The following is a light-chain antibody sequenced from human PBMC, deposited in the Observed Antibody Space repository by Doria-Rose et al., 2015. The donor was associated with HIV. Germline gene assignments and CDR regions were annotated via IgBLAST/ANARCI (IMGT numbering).Light chain of an antibody. V-gene: IGKV3-20*01. Sequence: TQSPGTLSLSPGARATLSCRASQSFSSTYLAWYQQIPGQAPSLLIYDGSTRATGIPDRFSASGSGTDVTLTINRLEPEDFALYYCHQYGTSWTFGQGTKVEI. J-gene: IGKJ1*01. CDR1: QSFSSTY. CDR3: HQYGTSWT. CDR2: DGS.